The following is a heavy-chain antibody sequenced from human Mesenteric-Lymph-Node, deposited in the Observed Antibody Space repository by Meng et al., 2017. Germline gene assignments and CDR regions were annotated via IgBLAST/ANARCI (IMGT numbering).Heavy chain of an antibody. V-gene: IGHV3-21*04. D-gene: IGHD3-22*01. CDR2: ISSSSSYI. CDR1: GFTFNTYS. J-gene: IGHJ6*02. Sequence: GESLKISCAASGFTFNTYSMNWVRQAPGKGLEWVSSISSSSSYIYYADSVKGRFTISRDNAKNSLYLQMNSLRAEDTAVYYCARGPKVPVVITTNYCGMDVWGQGTTVTVSS. CDR3: ARGPKVPVVITTNYCGMDV.